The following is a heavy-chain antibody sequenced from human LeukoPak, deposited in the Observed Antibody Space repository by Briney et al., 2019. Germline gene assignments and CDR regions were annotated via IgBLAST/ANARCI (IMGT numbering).Heavy chain of an antibody. J-gene: IGHJ4*02. Sequence: SETLSLTCNVSGGAVTGSTYYWAWIRQPPGKGLEWIGSMYYSGSTFYTPSLKSRVTISVDTSKNHLSLKLTSVTAADTATYYCARHYYDNTGYYYLDYWGQGTLVTVSS. CDR3: ARHYYDNTGYYYLDY. CDR2: MYYSGST. CDR1: GGAVTGSTYY. V-gene: IGHV4-39*02. D-gene: IGHD3-22*01.